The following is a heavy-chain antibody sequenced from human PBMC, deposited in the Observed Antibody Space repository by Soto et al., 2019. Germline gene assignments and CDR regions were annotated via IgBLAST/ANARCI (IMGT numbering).Heavy chain of an antibody. Sequence: VQLVQSGAEVKKPGASVKVSCKASGYTFTNYDINWVRQATGQGLEWMGWMSANSGNTGFAQKFQGRVTMTRDTSLNTAHTEVSSLTSQDTAVYYCARGRKRREVGRYYHYYELDVWGQGTTVTVSS. CDR1: GYTFTNYD. D-gene: IGHD2-2*01. CDR3: ARGRKRREVGRYYHYYELDV. CDR2: MSANSGNT. V-gene: IGHV1-8*01. J-gene: IGHJ6*02.